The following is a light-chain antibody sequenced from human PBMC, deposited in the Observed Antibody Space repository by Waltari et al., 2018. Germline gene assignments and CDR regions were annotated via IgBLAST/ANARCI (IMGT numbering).Light chain of an antibody. CDR3: ATWDSSLSAWV. Sequence: QSVLTQPPSVSAAPGQKVTISCSGSSSNIGNHYVSWFQHVSGTAPKLLSYEYKKRPCGLPDRCSGSKSGTSATLGITGLQTGDEAHYYCATWDSSLSAWVFGGGTKLTVL. J-gene: IGLJ3*02. CDR1: SSNIGNHY. CDR2: EYK. V-gene: IGLV1-51*02.